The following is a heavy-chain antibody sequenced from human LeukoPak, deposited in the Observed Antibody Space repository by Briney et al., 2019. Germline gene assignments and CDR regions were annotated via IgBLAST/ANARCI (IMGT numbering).Heavy chain of an antibody. CDR3: AKAMVRGVISNYYGMDV. CDR1: GFTFSSYA. Sequence: GGSLRLSCAASGFTFSSYAMSWVRQAPGKGLEWVSAISGSSGSTYYADSVKGRFTISRDNSKNTLYLQMNSLRAEDTAVYYCAKAMVRGVISNYYGMDVWGQGTTVTVSS. D-gene: IGHD3-10*01. J-gene: IGHJ6*02. V-gene: IGHV3-23*01. CDR2: ISGSSGST.